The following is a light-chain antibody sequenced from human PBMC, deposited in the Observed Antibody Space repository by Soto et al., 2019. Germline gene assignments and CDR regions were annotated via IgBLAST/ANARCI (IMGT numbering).Light chain of an antibody. Sequence: EIVLTQSPGTLSLSPGERATLSCRASQSVSGNNLVWYQQKPGQAPRLLIYGVSSRATGIPDRFSGSGSGTDFTLTISRLEPADFAVYYCQQYDSSLWTFGQGTKVEIK. CDR2: GVS. J-gene: IGKJ1*01. CDR1: QSVSGNN. CDR3: QQYDSSLWT. V-gene: IGKV3-20*01.